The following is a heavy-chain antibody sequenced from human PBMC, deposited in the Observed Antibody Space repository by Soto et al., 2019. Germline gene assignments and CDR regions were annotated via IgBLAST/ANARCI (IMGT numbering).Heavy chain of an antibody. CDR1: GFSIKNFE. Sequence: EVFMVESGGGSVQPGGSLRLSCAASGFSIKNFEVNWVRQAPGKGLQWIAYLSTSGGTIYYADSVKGRFIISRDDANNAAHLHMNSPRVEDTAVYYCASARRMLPAAAKSLGLDVWGQGTTVSVTS. J-gene: IGHJ6*02. D-gene: IGHD2-2*01. V-gene: IGHV3-48*03. CDR2: LSTSGGTI. CDR3: ASARRMLPAAAKSLGLDV.